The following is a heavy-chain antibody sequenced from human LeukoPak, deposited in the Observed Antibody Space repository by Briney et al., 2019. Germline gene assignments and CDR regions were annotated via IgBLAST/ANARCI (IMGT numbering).Heavy chain of an antibody. CDR2: IKQDGSEK. D-gene: IGHD3-22*01. J-gene: IGHJ4*02. CDR1: GFTFSTYW. CDR3: ARDLAYYYASSGAY. Sequence: GGSLRLSCAASGFTFSTYWMSWVRQAPGKGLEWVANIKQDGSEKYYVDSVKGRFTISRDNAKNSLYLQMNSLRAEDTAVYYCARDLAYYYASSGAYWGQGTLVTVSS. V-gene: IGHV3-7*01.